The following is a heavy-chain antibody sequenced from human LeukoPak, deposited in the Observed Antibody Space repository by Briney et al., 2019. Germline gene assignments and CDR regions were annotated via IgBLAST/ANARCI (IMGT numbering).Heavy chain of an antibody. D-gene: IGHD2-21*01. Sequence: ASGKVSCKASGYTVTKYVVHWVRQAPGQRPEWMGWINAGNGDTKYSQNFQDRVTITRDTSANTAYMELSSLTSEDTALYYCARDDCGDTCYPGGYWGQGTLVTVSS. J-gene: IGHJ4*02. CDR2: INAGNGDT. CDR3: ARDDCGDTCYPGGY. V-gene: IGHV1-3*01. CDR1: GYTVTKYV.